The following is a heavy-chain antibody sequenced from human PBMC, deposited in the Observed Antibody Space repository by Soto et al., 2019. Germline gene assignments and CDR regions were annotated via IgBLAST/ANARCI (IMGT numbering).Heavy chain of an antibody. D-gene: IGHD3-22*01. CDR1: GFTFSSYA. J-gene: IGHJ6*02. V-gene: IGHV3-30-3*01. CDR2: ISYDGSNK. Sequence: PGGSLRLSCAASGFTFSSYAMHWVRQAPGKGLEWVAVISYDGSNKYYADSVKGRFTISRDNSKDTLYLQMNSLRAEDTAVYYCAREGVYYDSSGPILLRLYYYYGMDVWGQGTTVTVS. CDR3: AREGVYYDSSGPILLRLYYYYGMDV.